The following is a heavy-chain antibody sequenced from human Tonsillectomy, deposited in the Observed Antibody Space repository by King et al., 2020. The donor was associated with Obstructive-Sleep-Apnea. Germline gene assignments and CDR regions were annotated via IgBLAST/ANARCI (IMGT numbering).Heavy chain of an antibody. CDR1: GGSISRGGYS. Sequence: VQLQESGPGLGKPSQTLSPPCAVSGGSISRGGYSWNWLRQSPGVGLGGVGYMYYNGNNYYNPSLEGRATISLDTSKNQFSLRLCSVTAADTAVYYCARVRQIAPRPFDSWGQGTLVTVSS. J-gene: IGHJ4*02. CDR2: MYYNGNN. CDR3: ARVRQIAPRPFDS. D-gene: IGHD6-6*01. V-gene: IGHV4-30-4*07.